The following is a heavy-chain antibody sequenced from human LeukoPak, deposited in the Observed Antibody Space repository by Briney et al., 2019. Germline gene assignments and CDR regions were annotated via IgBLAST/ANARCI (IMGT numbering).Heavy chain of an antibody. CDR3: ANIQRGEQQFDY. CDR1: GGSISCYY. V-gene: IGHV4-4*07. J-gene: IGHJ4*02. D-gene: IGHD5-18*01. CDR2: IYTSGST. Sequence: PSETVSLTCTVSGGSISCYYCSWIRQPAGEGLEWIGRIYTSGSTNYNPSLKSRVTMSVDTSKNQFSLKLSSVTAADTAVYYCANIQRGEQQFDYWGQGTLDTVSS.